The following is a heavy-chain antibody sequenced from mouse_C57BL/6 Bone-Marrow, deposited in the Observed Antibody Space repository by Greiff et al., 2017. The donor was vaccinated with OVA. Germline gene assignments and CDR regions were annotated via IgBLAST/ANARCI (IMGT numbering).Heavy chain of an antibody. D-gene: IGHD1-1*01. J-gene: IGHJ1*03. CDR1: GFTFSDYG. CDR3: ARGRGYGSNWYFDV. CDR2: ISSGSSTI. V-gene: IGHV5-17*01. Sequence: EVMLVESGGGLVKPGGSLKLSCAASGFTFSDYGMHWVRQAPEKGLEWVAYISSGSSTIYYADTVKGRFTISRDNAKNTLFLQMTSLRSEDTAMYYCARGRGYGSNWYFDVWGTGTTVTVSS.